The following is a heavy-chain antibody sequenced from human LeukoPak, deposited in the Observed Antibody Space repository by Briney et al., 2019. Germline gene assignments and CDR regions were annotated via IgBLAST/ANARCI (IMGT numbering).Heavy chain of an antibody. CDR3: ARRRPSFNPGGVWFDP. V-gene: IGHV4-34*01. D-gene: IGHD2-8*02. Sequence: SETLSLTCAVYGGSFSGYYWSWIRQPPGKGLEWIGEINHSGSTNYNPSLKSRVTISVDTSKNQFSLKLSSVTAADTAEYYCARRRPSFNPGGVWFDPWGQGTLVTVSS. J-gene: IGHJ5*02. CDR1: GGSFSGYY. CDR2: INHSGST.